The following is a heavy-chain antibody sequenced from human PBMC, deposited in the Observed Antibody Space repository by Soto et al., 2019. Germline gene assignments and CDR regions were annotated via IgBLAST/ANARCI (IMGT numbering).Heavy chain of an antibody. V-gene: IGHV3-30-3*01. CDR2: ISYDGSNK. CDR3: ARERDIVVVVAASIFDY. J-gene: IGHJ4*02. Sequence: GGSLRLSCAASGFTFSSYAMHWVRQAPGKGLEWVAVISYDGSNKYYADSVKGRFTISRDNSKNTLYLQMNSLRAEDTAVYYCARERDIVVVVAASIFDYWGQGTLVTVSS. D-gene: IGHD2-15*01. CDR1: GFTFSSYA.